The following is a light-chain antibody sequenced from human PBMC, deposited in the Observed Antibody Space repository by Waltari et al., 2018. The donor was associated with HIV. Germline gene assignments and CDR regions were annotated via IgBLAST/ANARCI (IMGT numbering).Light chain of an antibody. J-gene: IGLJ3*02. CDR2: EVS. CDR1: SRDLDTFKS. Sequence: QSALTQPHSVSGSPGQSITISCTGTSRDLDTFKSFSWYQHHPGKPPKVIIYEVSNRPSGVSYRFSGSKSGHTASLTISGLQAEDEADYFCMSYISSATPEFGGGTKLTVL. V-gene: IGLV2-14*01. CDR3: MSYISSATPE.